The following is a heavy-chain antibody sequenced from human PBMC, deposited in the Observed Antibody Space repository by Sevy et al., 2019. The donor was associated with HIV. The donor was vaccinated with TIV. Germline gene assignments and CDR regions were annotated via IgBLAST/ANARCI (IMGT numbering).Heavy chain of an antibody. Sequence: GGSLRLSCAASGFTISSYWVTWVRQAPGKGLEWVSGISGIGDNTYYADSVKDRFTISRDNSKNTMYLQMNRLRAEDTAVYYCATGMYSSGWYAPSYFDNWGQGTLVTVSS. CDR3: ATGMYSSGWYAPSYFDN. V-gene: IGHV3-23*01. CDR1: GFTISSYW. J-gene: IGHJ4*02. CDR2: ISGIGDNT. D-gene: IGHD6-19*01.